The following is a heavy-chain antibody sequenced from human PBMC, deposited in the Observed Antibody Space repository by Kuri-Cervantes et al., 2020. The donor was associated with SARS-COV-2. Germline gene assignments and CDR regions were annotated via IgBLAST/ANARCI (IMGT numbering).Heavy chain of an antibody. Sequence: GESLKISCKGSEYSFSIYWIAWVRQMPGKGLEWMGVIYPGDSGTRYSPSFQGQVTMSVDESINTAYLQWSSLKASDTAIYYCARRTMPRGITDSFDVWGQGTMVTVSS. CDR3: ARRTMPRGITDSFDV. D-gene: IGHD2-2*01. CDR1: EYSFSIYW. V-gene: IGHV5-51*01. J-gene: IGHJ3*01. CDR2: IYPGDSGT.